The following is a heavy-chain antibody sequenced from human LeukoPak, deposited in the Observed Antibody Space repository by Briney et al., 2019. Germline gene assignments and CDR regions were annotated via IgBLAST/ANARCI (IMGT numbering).Heavy chain of an antibody. CDR1: GFTVSSNY. CDR2: IYSGGST. J-gene: IGHJ4*02. Sequence: GGSLRLSCAASGFTVSSNYMSWVRQAPGKGLEWVSVIYSGGSTYYADSVKGRFTISRDNSKNTLYLQMNSLRAEDTAVYYCVRGGTRYYFDYWGQGTLVTVSS. CDR3: VRGGTRYYFDY. V-gene: IGHV3-66*01. D-gene: IGHD3-16*01.